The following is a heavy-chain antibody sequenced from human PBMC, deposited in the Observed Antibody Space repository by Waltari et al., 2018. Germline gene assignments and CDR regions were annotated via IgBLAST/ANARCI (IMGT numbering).Heavy chain of an antibody. V-gene: IGHV4-4*02. Sequence: QLHLQESGPGLVTPSGTLSLICAVSGDSVTNCYWWRWVRQPPGMVPVWVGQAQVSGKATYNPSFASRVTMSLDTSTNHVALKMTSATAADTALYYCARDRGRGLYLDTWGQGTLVTVSP. CDR2: AQVSGKA. J-gene: IGHJ4*02. CDR3: ARDRGRGLYLDT. CDR1: GDSVTNCYW. D-gene: IGHD2-15*01.